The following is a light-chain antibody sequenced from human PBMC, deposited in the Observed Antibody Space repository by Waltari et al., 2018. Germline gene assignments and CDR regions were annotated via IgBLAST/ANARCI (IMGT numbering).Light chain of an antibody. Sequence: AIRITQSPSSLSASTGDRVTITCRASQSISSYLAWYQQKPGKAPKVLIYAASTLQSGVPSRFSGSGSGTDFNLTISCLQSEDFAIYYCQQYYSSPATFGQGTKVEIK. J-gene: IGKJ1*01. CDR3: QQYYSSPAT. V-gene: IGKV1-8*01. CDR1: QSISSY. CDR2: AAS.